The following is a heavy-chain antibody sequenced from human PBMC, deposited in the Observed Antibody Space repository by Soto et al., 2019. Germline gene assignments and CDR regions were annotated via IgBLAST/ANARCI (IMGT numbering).Heavy chain of an antibody. CDR2: IWYDGSNK. D-gene: IGHD3-22*01. Sequence: QVQLVESGGGVVQPGRSLRLSCAASGFTFSSYGMHWVRQAPGKGLEWVAVIWYDGSNKYYADSVKGRFTISRDNSKNTLYLQMNSLRAEDTAVYYCANEDYYDSSADKYFQHWGQGTLVTVSS. J-gene: IGHJ1*01. CDR1: GFTFSSYG. CDR3: ANEDYYDSSADKYFQH. V-gene: IGHV3-33*06.